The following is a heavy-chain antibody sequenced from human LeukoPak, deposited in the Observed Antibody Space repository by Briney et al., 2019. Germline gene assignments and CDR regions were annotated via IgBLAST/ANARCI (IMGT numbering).Heavy chain of an antibody. CDR2: TYYRSKWYN. CDR3: ARVTWYFDL. Sequence: SQTLSLTCAISGDSVSSNSAAWTWIRLSPSRGLEWLGRTYYRSKWYNDYAISVKSRITINPDTSKNQFSLQLASVTPEDTAVYFCARVTWYFDLWGRGTLVTASS. CDR1: GDSVSSNSAA. V-gene: IGHV6-1*01. J-gene: IGHJ2*01.